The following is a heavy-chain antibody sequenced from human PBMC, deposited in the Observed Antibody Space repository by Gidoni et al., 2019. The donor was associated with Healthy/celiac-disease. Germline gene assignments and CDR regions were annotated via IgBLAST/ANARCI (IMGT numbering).Heavy chain of an antibody. CDR1: GSTFRSES. CDR2: ISSSSSTI. J-gene: IGHJ6*03. D-gene: IGHD6-19*01. CDR3: ARWTGAVAGTDYYYYMDV. Sequence: EVQLVEAGGGLVQPGGSLRLSWAASGSTFRSESMNWGRQAPGKGLEVVSYISSSSSTISYADSVKGRFTISRDNAKNSLYLQMHSLRDEDTAVYYCARWTGAVAGTDYYYYMDVWGKGTTVTVSS. V-gene: IGHV3-48*02.